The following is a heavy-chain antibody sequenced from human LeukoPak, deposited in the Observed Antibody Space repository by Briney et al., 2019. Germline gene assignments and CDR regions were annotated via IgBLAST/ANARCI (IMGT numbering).Heavy chain of an antibody. CDR1: GGTFSSYA. V-gene: IGHV1-69*13. J-gene: IGHJ4*02. CDR3: ARATDYYDSNGYYRD. CDR2: IIPIFGTA. D-gene: IGHD3-22*01. Sequence: SVKVSCKASGGTFSSYAISWVRQAPGQGLEWMGGIIPIFGTANYAQKFQGRVTITADESTSTAYMELSSLRSEDTAVYYCARATDYYDSNGYYRDWGQGTLVTVSS.